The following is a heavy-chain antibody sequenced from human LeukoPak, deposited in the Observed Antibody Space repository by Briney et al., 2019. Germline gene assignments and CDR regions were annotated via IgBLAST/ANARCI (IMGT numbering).Heavy chain of an antibody. Sequence: PSETLSLTCAVYGGSFSGYYWSWIRQPPGKGLEWIGEINHSGSTNYNPSLKSRVTISVDTSKTQFSLKLSSVTAADTAVYYCASIFIAARDYYYYYGMDVWGQGTTVTVSS. D-gene: IGHD6-6*01. CDR3: ASIFIAARDYYYYYGMDV. J-gene: IGHJ6*02. CDR1: GGSFSGYY. CDR2: INHSGST. V-gene: IGHV4-34*01.